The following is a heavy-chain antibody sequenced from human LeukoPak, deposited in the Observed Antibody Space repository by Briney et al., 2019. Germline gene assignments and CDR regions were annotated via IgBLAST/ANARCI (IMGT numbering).Heavy chain of an antibody. V-gene: IGHV3-11*04. Sequence: GGSLRLSCAASGFTFSDYYMSWIRQAPGKGLEWVSYISSSGSTIYYADSVKGRFTISRDNAKNSLYLQMNSLRAEDTAVYYCAGEGKYTSSWSNDYWGQGTLVTVSS. CDR3: AGEGKYTSSWSNDY. J-gene: IGHJ4*02. D-gene: IGHD6-13*01. CDR1: GFTFSDYY. CDR2: ISSSGSTI.